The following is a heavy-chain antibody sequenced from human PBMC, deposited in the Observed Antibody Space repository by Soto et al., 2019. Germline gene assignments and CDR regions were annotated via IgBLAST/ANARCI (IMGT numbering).Heavy chain of an antibody. CDR1: GGSINSDDSF. Sequence: SETLSLTCSVSGGSINSDDSFWGWVRQFPGKGLEWIGSLYYGGSTFYNPSLKSRVTISLDTSKNQFSLRLTSVTAADTAIYYCARQLPVGATSWFDPWGQGTLVTVSS. CDR2: LYYGGST. V-gene: IGHV4-39*01. CDR3: ARQLPVGATSWFDP. J-gene: IGHJ5*02. D-gene: IGHD1-26*01.